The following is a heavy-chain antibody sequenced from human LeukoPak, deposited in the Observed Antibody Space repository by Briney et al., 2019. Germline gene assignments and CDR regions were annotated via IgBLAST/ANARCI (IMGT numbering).Heavy chain of an antibody. CDR1: GFTFSSYS. CDR3: ARPSITIFGVVINYMDV. J-gene: IGHJ6*03. V-gene: IGHV3-21*01. CDR2: ISSSSSYI. Sequence: GGSPRLSCAASGFTFSSYSMNWVRQAPGKGLEWVSSISSSSSYIYYADSVKGRFTISRDNAKNSLYLQMNSLRAEDTAVYYCARPSITIFGVVINYMDVWGKGTTVTVSS. D-gene: IGHD3-3*01.